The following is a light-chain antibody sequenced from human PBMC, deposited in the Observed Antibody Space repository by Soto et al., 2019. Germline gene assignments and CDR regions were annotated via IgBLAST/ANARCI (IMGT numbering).Light chain of an antibody. CDR2: KAS. Sequence: DIQMTQSPSTLSASVGDRVTITCRASQSIGNWLAWYQQKPGKAPNLLIYKASTLESGVPSRFSGSGSGTEFTLTISSLQPDDFATYYCQQYDSWTFGQGTKVEIK. CDR3: QQYDSWT. CDR1: QSIGNW. J-gene: IGKJ1*01. V-gene: IGKV1-5*03.